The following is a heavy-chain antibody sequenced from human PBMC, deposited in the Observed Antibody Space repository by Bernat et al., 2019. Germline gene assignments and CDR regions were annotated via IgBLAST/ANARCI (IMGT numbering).Heavy chain of an antibody. Sequence: VQLVESGGGVVQPGRSLRLSCAASGFTFSSYGMHWVRQAPGKGLEWVGRIKSKTDGGTTDYAAPVKGRFTISRDDSKNTLYLQMNSLKTEDTAVYYCTTVQYYYDSSGFYYFDYWGQGTLVTVSS. CDR2: IKSKTDGGTT. J-gene: IGHJ4*02. CDR1: GFTFSSYG. D-gene: IGHD3-22*01. V-gene: IGHV3-15*07. CDR3: TTVQYYYDSSGFYYFDY.